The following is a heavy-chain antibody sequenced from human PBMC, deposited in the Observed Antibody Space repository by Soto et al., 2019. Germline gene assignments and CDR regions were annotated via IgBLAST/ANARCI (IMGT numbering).Heavy chain of an antibody. CDR1: GGSISSSSYY. CDR2: IYYSGST. J-gene: IGHJ4*02. CDR3: ARLAARYSYGPPNLYYFDY. D-gene: IGHD5-18*01. V-gene: IGHV4-39*01. Sequence: SETLSLTCTVSGGSISSSSYYWGWIRQPPGKGLEWIGSIYYSGSTYYNPSLKSRVTISVDTSKNQFSLKLSSVTAADTAVYYCARLAARYSYGPPNLYYFDYWGQGTLVTVSS.